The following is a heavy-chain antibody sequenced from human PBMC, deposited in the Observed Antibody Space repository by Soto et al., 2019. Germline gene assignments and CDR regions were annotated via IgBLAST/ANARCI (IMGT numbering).Heavy chain of an antibody. CDR3: ARGGAARAYYYYGMDV. Sequence: EVQLVESGGGLVQPGGSLRLSCAASGFTLTNYWMHWVRQAPGKGLVWVSRINSNGRSITYADSVKGRFTISRDNATNTLYLQMNSLRAEYTAVYYCARGGAARAYYYYGMDVWGQGTTVTVSS. J-gene: IGHJ6*02. D-gene: IGHD6-6*01. CDR2: INSNGRSI. V-gene: IGHV3-74*01. CDR1: GFTLTNYW.